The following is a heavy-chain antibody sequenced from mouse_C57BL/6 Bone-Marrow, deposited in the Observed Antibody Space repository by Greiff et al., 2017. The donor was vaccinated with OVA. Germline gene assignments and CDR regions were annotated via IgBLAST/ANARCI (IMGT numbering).Heavy chain of an antibody. D-gene: IGHD1-1*01. CDR2: IWSGGST. CDR3: ASGGIYYYGSKGLYAMDY. V-gene: IGHV2-2*01. Sequence: QVQLQQSGPGLVQPSQSLSITCTVSGFSLTSYGVHWVRQSPGKGLEWLGVIWSGGSTDYNAAFISRLSISKDNSKSQVFFKMNSLQADDTAIYYCASGGIYYYGSKGLYAMDYWGQGTSVTVSS. CDR1: GFSLTSYG. J-gene: IGHJ4*01.